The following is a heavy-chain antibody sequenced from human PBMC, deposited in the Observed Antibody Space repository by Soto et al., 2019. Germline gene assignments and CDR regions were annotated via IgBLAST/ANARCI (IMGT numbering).Heavy chain of an antibody. CDR2: IGGSGGST. V-gene: IGHV3-23*01. CDR1: GFTFSSYV. J-gene: IGHJ3*02. D-gene: IGHD2-8*01. Sequence: EVQLLESGGGLVQPGGSLRLSCAASGFTFSSYVMSWVRQAPGMGLEWVSTIGGSGGSTYYGDSVKGRFTISRDSSRNTLYLQMSSLRAEDTAVYYCAKGLTNWASTRGGGNAFDIWGQGTRVTVSS. CDR3: AKGLTNWASTRGGGNAFDI.